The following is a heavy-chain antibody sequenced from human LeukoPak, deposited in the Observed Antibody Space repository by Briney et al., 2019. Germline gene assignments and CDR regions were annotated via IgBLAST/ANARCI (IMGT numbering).Heavy chain of an antibody. D-gene: IGHD5-18*01. CDR3: ARAGTAMVRNWFDP. V-gene: IGHV4-59*01. Sequence: SETLSLTCTVSGGSISSYYWSWIRQPPGKGLEWIGYIYYSGSTNYNPSLKSRVTISVDTSKNQFSLKLSSVTAADTAVYYCARAGTAMVRNWFDPWGQGTLVTVSS. CDR1: GGSISSYY. J-gene: IGHJ5*02. CDR2: IYYSGST.